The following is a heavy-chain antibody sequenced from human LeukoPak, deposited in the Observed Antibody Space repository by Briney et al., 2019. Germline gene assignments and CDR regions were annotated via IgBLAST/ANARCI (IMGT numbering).Heavy chain of an antibody. CDR2: IYSDGRT. CDR1: GFTVRINY. Sequence: GRSLRLPCAASGFTVRINYTSWVRQAPGKGLEWGSIIYSDGRTFHAGSVKGRFTMSRDNSKNTLDLQMNSLRAEDTAVYFCARDRRRYRGITGDGDAFDIWGQGTMVTVSS. V-gene: IGHV3-53*01. D-gene: IGHD5-12*01. CDR3: ARDRRRYRGITGDGDAFDI. J-gene: IGHJ3*02.